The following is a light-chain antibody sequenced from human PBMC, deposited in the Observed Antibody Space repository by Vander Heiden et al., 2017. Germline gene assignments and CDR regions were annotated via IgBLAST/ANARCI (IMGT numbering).Light chain of an antibody. CDR2: AAS. V-gene: IGKV1-16*02. CDR1: QGISNY. Sequence: DIQMTQAPSSLSASVGARGTITCRASQGISNYFAGFQQQPGKAPKSLIYAASSLQSGVPSKCIGSGSCTAFTPTISSLQPEEFATYYCQQYNSYPPLTFGGGTKVEIK. J-gene: IGKJ4*01. CDR3: QQYNSYPPLT.